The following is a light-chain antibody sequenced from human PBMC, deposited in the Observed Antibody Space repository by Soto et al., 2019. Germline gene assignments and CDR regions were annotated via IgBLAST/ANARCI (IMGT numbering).Light chain of an antibody. Sequence: QSALTQPPSVSGSPGQSVTISCTGTSSDVGSYNRVSWYRQPPGTAPKLMIYGVSNRPSGVPDRFSGSKSGNTASLTISGLQAEDEADYYCNSFTTSSTYVFGTGTKVTVL. CDR3: NSFTTSSTYV. J-gene: IGLJ1*01. V-gene: IGLV2-18*02. CDR1: SSDVGSYNR. CDR2: GVS.